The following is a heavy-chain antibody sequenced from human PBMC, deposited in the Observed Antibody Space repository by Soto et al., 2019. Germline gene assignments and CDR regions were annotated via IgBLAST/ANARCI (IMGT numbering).Heavy chain of an antibody. J-gene: IGHJ6*03. CDR2: INDSGNI. D-gene: IGHD3-10*01. V-gene: IGHV4-34*01. Sequence: QVQLQQWGAGLLTPSETLSLTCAVYVGSFSGYQWTWIRQTPGKGLEWIWEINDSGNINYDPSLKSRVTIVLDTPKKQISLKLSSVTAADTAVYYCARGLILCSGELSRRGGYYYYMDVWGEGTTVIVSS. CDR3: ARGLILCSGELSRRGGYYYYMDV. CDR1: VGSFSGYQ.